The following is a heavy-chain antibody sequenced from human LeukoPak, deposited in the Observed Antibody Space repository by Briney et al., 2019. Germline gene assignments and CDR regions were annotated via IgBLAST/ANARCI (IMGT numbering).Heavy chain of an antibody. CDR2: ISGSATGSVTT. CDR3: AKGELDY. CDR1: GFTFSTYA. J-gene: IGHJ4*02. V-gene: IGHV3-23*01. Sequence: GGSLRLSCAASGFTFSTYAMNWVRQAPGKGLEWVSAISGSATGSVTTYYTDSVKGRFTISRDNSKNTLYLLMNSLRAEDTAVFYCAKGELDYWGQGTLVTVSS.